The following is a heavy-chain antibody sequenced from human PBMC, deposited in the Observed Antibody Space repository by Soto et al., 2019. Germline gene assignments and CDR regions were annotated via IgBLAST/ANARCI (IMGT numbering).Heavy chain of an antibody. CDR2: IYNSGST. J-gene: IGHJ6*02. Sequence: SETLSLTCTVPGGSISSGYYYWSWIRQHPGKGLEWIGHIYNSGSTYYNPSLKSRVTISVDTSKNQFSLKLNSVTAADTAVYYCARGIEGWYQGRYYYGMDVWGQGTTVTVSS. CDR1: GGSISSGYYY. V-gene: IGHV4-31*03. CDR3: ARGIEGWYQGRYYYGMDV. D-gene: IGHD6-19*01.